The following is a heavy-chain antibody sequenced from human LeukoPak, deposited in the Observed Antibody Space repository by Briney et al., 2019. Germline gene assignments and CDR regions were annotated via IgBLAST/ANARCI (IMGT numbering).Heavy chain of an antibody. CDR2: ISPRSGTI. D-gene: IGHD3-22*01. CDR3: VRGSTGYYYGFES. J-gene: IGHJ4*02. Sequence: GGSLRLSCAASGFTFSNYSMNWVRQAPGKGLEWLSYISPRSGTIKYADSVKGRFTISRDNVKNSLHLQMNSLRAEDTAKYYCVRGSTGYYYGFESWGQGTLLTVSS. CDR1: GFTFSNYS. V-gene: IGHV3-48*01.